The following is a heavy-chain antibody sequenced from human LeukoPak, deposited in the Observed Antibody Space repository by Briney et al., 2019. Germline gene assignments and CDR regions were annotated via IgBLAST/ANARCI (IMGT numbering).Heavy chain of an antibody. D-gene: IGHD3-10*01. CDR2: IYYSGST. Sequence: SQTLSLTCTVSGGSISSGDYYWSWIRQPPGKGLEWIGYIYYSGSTYCNPSLKSRVTISVDTSKNQFSLKLSSVTAADTAVYYCARVLYYGSGSYSNWFDPWGQGTLVTVSS. V-gene: IGHV4-30-4*01. J-gene: IGHJ5*02. CDR3: ARVLYYGSGSYSNWFDP. CDR1: GGSISSGDYY.